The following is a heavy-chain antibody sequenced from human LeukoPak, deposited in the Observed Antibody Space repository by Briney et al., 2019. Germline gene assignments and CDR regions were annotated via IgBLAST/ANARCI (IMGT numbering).Heavy chain of an antibody. CDR2: IYPGDSDT. CDR3: ARAERLVPNYYDSSGYYYALGY. V-gene: IGHV5-51*01. D-gene: IGHD3-22*01. CDR1: GYSFTSYW. Sequence: GESLKISCKGSGYSFTSYWIGWVRQMPGKGLEWMGIIYPGDSDTRYSPSFQGQVTISADRSISTAYLQWSSLKASDTAMYYCARAERLVPNYYDSSGYYYALGYWGQGTLVTVSS. J-gene: IGHJ4*02.